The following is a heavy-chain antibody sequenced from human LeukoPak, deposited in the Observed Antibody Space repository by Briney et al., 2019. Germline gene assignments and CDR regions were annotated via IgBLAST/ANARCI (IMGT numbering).Heavy chain of an antibody. CDR1: GYTFTSYA. CDR3: ASYDSSGYMAY. J-gene: IGHJ4*02. CDR2: INTNTGNP. D-gene: IGHD3-22*01. V-gene: IGHV7-4-1*02. Sequence: ASVKVSCKASGYTFTSYAMNWVRQAPGQGLEWMGWINTNTGNPTYAQGFTGRFVFSLDTSVSTAYLQINSLKAEDTAVYYCASYDSSGYMAYWGQGTLVTVSS.